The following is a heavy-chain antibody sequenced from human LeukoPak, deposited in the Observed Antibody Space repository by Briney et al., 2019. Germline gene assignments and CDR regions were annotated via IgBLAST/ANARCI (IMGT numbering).Heavy chain of an antibody. D-gene: IGHD3-10*01. V-gene: IGHV4-30-4*01. J-gene: IGHJ4*02. CDR2: IYYSGST. CDR1: GGSISSGDYY. Sequence: SQTLSLTCTVSGGSISSGDYYWSWIRQPPGKGLEWIGYIYYSGSTYYNPSLKSRVTISVDTSKNQFSLKLSSVTAADTAVYYCARVSGAAFPFIDYWGRGTLVTVSS. CDR3: ARVSGAAFPFIDY.